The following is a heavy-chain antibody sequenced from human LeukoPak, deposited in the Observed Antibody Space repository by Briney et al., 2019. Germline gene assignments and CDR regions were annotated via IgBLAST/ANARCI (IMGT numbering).Heavy chain of an antibody. J-gene: IGHJ5*02. Sequence: ASVKVSCKASGYTFTSYDINWVRQATGQGLEWMGWMNPNSGNTGYAQKFQGRVTMTRNTSISTAYMELSSLRSEDTAVYYCARGRGWFGEFRFDPWGQGTLVTVSS. V-gene: IGHV1-8*01. CDR3: ARGRGWFGEFRFDP. CDR1: GYTFTSYD. D-gene: IGHD3-10*01. CDR2: MNPNSGNT.